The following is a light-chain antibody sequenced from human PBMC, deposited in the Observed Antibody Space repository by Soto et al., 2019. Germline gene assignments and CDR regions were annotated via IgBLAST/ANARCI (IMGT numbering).Light chain of an antibody. V-gene: IGKV1-5*03. Sequence: DIQMTQSPSTLSAFVGDRVTITCRASQSISSWLSWYQQKPGKAPTLLLYKVSNLASGAPSRFSGSGSGTEFTLTISSLQPDDFATYYCQQYNGYPITFGGGTKVEIK. CDR2: KVS. J-gene: IGKJ4*01. CDR3: QQYNGYPIT. CDR1: QSISSW.